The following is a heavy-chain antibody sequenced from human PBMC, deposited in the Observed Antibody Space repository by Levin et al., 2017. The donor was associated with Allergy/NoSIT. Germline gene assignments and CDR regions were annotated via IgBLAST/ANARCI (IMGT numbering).Heavy chain of an antibody. J-gene: IGHJ6*02. D-gene: IGHD3-22*01. CDR1: GFTFSSYA. CDR3: AKGGYYYDSSGYYYPYYYYYYGMDV. CDR2: ISGSGGST. V-gene: IGHV3-23*01. Sequence: GESLKISCAASGFTFSSYAMSWVRQAPGRGLEWVSAISGSGGSTYYADSVKGRFTISRDNSKNTLYLQMNSLRAEDTAVYYCAKGGYYYDSSGYYYPYYYYYYGMDVWGQGTTVTVSS.